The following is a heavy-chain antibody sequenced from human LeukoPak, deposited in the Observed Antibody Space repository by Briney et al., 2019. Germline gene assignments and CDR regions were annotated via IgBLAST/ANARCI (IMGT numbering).Heavy chain of an antibody. V-gene: IGHV1-18*04. Sequence: AAVKVSCKASGYPFTSYGINWVRQAPGQGLEWRGWISAYNGNINYAQKLQGRVTITKETSTSTAYMELKSLRSNDTAVYYCARSDGSRWNYYYYGIDVWGKGTTVTVSS. CDR3: ARSDGSRWNYYYYGIDV. J-gene: IGHJ6*04. CDR1: GYPFTSYG. D-gene: IGHD6-13*01. CDR2: ISAYNGNI.